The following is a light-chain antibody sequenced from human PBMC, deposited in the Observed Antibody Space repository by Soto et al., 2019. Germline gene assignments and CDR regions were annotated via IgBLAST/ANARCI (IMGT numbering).Light chain of an antibody. CDR2: AAS. CDR1: QSISSY. Sequence: DIQMTQPPSSLSASVVDRVTITCRASQSISSYLNWYQQKPGKAPKLLIYAASSLQSGVPSRFSGSGSGTEFTLTISSLQPDDFATYYCQKYNSYSWTCGQGTKGDIK. J-gene: IGKJ1*01. CDR3: QKYNSYSWT. V-gene: IGKV1-16*01.